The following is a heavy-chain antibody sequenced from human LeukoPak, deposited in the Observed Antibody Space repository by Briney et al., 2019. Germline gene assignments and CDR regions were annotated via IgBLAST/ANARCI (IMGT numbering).Heavy chain of an antibody. CDR2: INNDGSST. CDR3: AKPAKTDYADY. CDR1: GFTFSSYW. Sequence: GGSLRLSCAASGFTFSSYWMHWVRQAPGKGLVWVSRINNDGSSTSYADSVKGRFTISRDNAKNTLYLQMNSLRAEDTALYYCAKPAKTDYADYWGQGTLVTVSS. D-gene: IGHD1-14*01. J-gene: IGHJ4*02. V-gene: IGHV3-74*01.